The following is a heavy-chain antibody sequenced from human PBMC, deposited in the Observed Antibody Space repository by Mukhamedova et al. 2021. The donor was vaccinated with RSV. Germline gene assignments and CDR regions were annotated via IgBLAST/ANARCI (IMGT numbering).Heavy chain of an antibody. J-gene: IGHJ6*02. Sequence: RQPPGKGLEWIGYIYYSGSTNYNPSLKSRVTISVDTSKNQFSLKLSSVTAADTAVYYCARGKRTGTTYPSYYYYYYGMDVWGQGT. CDR2: IYYSGST. V-gene: IGHV4-59*12. CDR3: ARGKRTGTTYPSYYYYYYGMDV. D-gene: IGHD1-1*01.